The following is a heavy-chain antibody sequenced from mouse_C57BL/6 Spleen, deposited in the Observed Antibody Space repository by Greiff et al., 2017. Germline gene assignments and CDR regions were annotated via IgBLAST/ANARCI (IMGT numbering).Heavy chain of an antibody. D-gene: IGHD1-1*02. CDR2: IRNKANGYTT. CDR3: ASYDGGAMDY. CDR1: GFTFTDYY. V-gene: IGHV7-3*01. Sequence: EVKVVESGGGLVQPGGSLSLSCAASGFTFTDYYMSWVRQPPGKALEWLGFIRNKANGYTTEYSASVQGRFTISRDNSQSILYLQMNALRAEDSATYYCASYDGGAMDYWGQGTSVTVSS. J-gene: IGHJ4*01.